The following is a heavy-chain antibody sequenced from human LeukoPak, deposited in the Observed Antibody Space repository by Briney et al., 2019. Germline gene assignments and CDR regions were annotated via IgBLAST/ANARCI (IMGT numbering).Heavy chain of an antibody. CDR1: GFTFSSYS. V-gene: IGHV3-21*01. CDR2: ISSSSSYI. CDR3: ARDSLDNGYLTGHFDY. J-gene: IGHJ4*02. Sequence: AGGSLRLSCAASGFTFSSYSMNWVRQAPGKGLEWVSSISSSSSYIYYADSVKGRFTISRDNAKNPLYLQMNSLRAEDTAVYYCARDSLDNGYLTGHFDYWGQGALVTVSS. D-gene: IGHD5-12*01.